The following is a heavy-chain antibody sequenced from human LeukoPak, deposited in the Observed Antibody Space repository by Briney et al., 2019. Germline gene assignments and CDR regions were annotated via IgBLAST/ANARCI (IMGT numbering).Heavy chain of an antibody. CDR3: ARLGGSGSYDY. J-gene: IGHJ4*02. D-gene: IGHD3-10*01. CDR1: GGSISSSSYY. Sequence: SETLSLTCTVSGGSISSSSYYWGWIRQPPGKGLEGIGNIYYSGSTYYNPSLKSRVTISVDTSKNQFSLKLSSVTAADTAVYYCARLGGSGSYDYWGQGTLVTVSS. V-gene: IGHV4-39*01. CDR2: IYYSGST.